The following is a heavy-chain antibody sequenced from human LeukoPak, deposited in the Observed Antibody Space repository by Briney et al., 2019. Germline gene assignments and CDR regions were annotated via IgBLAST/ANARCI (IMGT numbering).Heavy chain of an antibody. J-gene: IGHJ1*01. CDR3: ARDLGH. V-gene: IGHV3-48*02. CDR2: ISSSSTI. Sequence: GGSLRLSCAASGFTFSNYDMNWVGQAPGRGLEWISYISSSSTIYYADSVKGRFTISRDNAKNSLYLQMNSLRDEDTAMYYCARDLGHWGQGTLVTVSS. CDR1: GFTFSNYD.